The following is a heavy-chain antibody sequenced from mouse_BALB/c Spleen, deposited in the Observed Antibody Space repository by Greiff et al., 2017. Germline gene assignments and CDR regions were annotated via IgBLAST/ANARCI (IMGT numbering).Heavy chain of an antibody. D-gene: IGHD2-2*01. CDR1: GYSITSDYA. CDR2: ISYSGST. Sequence: EVKLVESGPGLVKPSQSLSLTCTVTGYSITSDYAWNWIRQFPGNKLEWMGYISYSGSTSYNPSLKSRISITRDTSKNQFFLQLNSVTTEDTATYYCASGYRYAMDYWGQGTSVTVSS. J-gene: IGHJ4*01. CDR3: ASGYRYAMDY. V-gene: IGHV3-2*02.